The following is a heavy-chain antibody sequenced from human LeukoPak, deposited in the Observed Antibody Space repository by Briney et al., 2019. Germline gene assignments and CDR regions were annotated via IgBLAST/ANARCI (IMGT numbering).Heavy chain of an antibody. J-gene: IGHJ5*02. D-gene: IGHD3-22*01. Sequence: SETLSLTCTVSGGSISSYYWSWIRQPPGKGLEWIGYIYYSGSTNYNPSLKSRVTISVDTSKNQFSLKLSSVTAADTAVYYCARVMGYDSSGYWAWGQGTLVTVSS. CDR2: IYYSGST. V-gene: IGHV4-59*01. CDR3: ARVMGYDSSGYWA. CDR1: GGSISSYY.